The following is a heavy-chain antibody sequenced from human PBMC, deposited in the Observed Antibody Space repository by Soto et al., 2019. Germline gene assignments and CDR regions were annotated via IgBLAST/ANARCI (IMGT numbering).Heavy chain of an antibody. CDR2: INAGNGNT. CDR1: VYTFTSYA. D-gene: IGHD2-2*01. Sequence: QVQLVQSGAEVKKPGASVKVSCKASVYTFTSYAMHWVRQAPGQRLEWMGWINAGNGNTKYSQKFQGRVTITRDTSASTAYMELSSVRSEDTAVSYCARGPAAMTFDYWGQGTLVTVSS. J-gene: IGHJ4*02. CDR3: ARGPAAMTFDY. V-gene: IGHV1-3*01.